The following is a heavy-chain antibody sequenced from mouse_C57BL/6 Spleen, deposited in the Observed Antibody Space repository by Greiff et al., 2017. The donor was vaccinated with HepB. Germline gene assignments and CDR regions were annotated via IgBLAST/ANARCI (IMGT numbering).Heavy chain of an antibody. Sequence: EVQLQESGPELVKPGASVKIPCKASGYTFTDYNMDWVKQSHGKSLEWIGDINPNNGGTIYNQKFKGKATLTVDKSSSTAYMELRSLTSEDTAVYYCARGRGYQAWFAYWGQGTLVTVSA. J-gene: IGHJ3*01. CDR1: GYTFTDYN. CDR2: INPNNGGT. CDR3: ARGRGYQAWFAY. D-gene: IGHD3-2*02. V-gene: IGHV1-18*01.